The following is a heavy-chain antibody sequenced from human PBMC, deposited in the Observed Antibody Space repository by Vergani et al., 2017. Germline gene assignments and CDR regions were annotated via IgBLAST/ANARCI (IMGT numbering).Heavy chain of an antibody. J-gene: IGHJ1*01. CDR2: ISYDGTQK. CDR1: GFTFSCYG. D-gene: IGHD1-1*01. CDR3: ATKSCGTPGCQIGYFRE. Sequence: QVHLVESGGGVVQPGRSLRLSCVVSGFTFSCYGMYWVRQAPGKGLEWVAGISYDGTQKYYPDSVKGRFTISRDNSKSTLYLQMNSLRTEDTAVYYCATKSCGTPGCQIGYFREWGQGTLVTVSS. V-gene: IGHV3-30*03.